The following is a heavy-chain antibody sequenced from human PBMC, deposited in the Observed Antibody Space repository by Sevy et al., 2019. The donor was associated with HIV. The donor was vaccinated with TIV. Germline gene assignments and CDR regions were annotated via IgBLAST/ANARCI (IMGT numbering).Heavy chain of an antibody. Sequence: SETLSLTCTVSGGSISSDGYYWSWIRQHPGKGLEWIGYIYYNGNSDYNPSLKSRVAISVDTSKNQFSLRLSSVTAADTAVYYCARDSCTSPSCQHWGYYALDVWGQGTMVTVSS. J-gene: IGHJ6*02. V-gene: IGHV4-31*03. D-gene: IGHD2-2*01. CDR1: GGSISSDGYY. CDR3: ARDSCTSPSCQHWGYYALDV. CDR2: IYYNGNS.